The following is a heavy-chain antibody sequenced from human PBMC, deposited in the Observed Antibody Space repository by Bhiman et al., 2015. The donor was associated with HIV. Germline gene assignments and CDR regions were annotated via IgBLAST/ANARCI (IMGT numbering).Heavy chain of an antibody. Sequence: QVQLVESGGGVVQPGGSLRLSCAASGFTFSSYGIHWVRQAPGKGLEWVAFIRNDGSNKYYADSVKGRFTISRDNSKSTVFLQMNSLRPEDTAVFYCVKDSDATSLQVDYFDYWGQGALVTVSS. D-gene: IGHD2-8*02. CDR3: VKDSDATSLQVDYFDY. V-gene: IGHV3-30*02. CDR2: IRNDGSNK. J-gene: IGHJ4*02. CDR1: GFTFSSYG.